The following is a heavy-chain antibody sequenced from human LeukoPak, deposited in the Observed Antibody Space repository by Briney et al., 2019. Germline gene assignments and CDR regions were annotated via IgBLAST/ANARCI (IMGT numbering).Heavy chain of an antibody. V-gene: IGHV3-21*01. D-gene: IGHD3-22*01. J-gene: IGHJ5*02. CDR2: ISSNSSYI. CDR1: GFTFSSYS. CDR3: ARGGSFGLGKTSAYPTA. Sequence: GGSLRLSCAASGFTFSSYSMNWVRQAPGKGLEWVSPISSNSSYIYYADSVKGRFTISRDNAKNSLYLQMNSLRAEATHVYDCARGGSFGLGKTSAYPTAWGQRTLVTVSS.